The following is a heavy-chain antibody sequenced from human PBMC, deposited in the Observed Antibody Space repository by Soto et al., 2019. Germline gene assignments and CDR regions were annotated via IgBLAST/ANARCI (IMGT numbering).Heavy chain of an antibody. V-gene: IGHV3-7*01. CDR2: INEDGSDK. CDR1: GFTFSRHW. J-gene: IGHJ4*02. D-gene: IGHD6-6*01. CDR3: ARDGGQLEDYFDY. Sequence: GGSLRLSCAASGFTFSRHWMSWLRQAPGKGLERVANINEDGSDKYYVDSVKGRFTISRDNAKNSLYLQMSSLRVEDTAVYYCARDGGQLEDYFDYWGQGTTVTVSS.